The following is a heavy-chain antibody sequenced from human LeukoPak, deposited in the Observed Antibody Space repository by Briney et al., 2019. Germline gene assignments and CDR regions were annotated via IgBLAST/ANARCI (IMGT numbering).Heavy chain of an antibody. CDR1: GGSISSGGYY. V-gene: IGHV4-31*03. J-gene: IGHJ6*02. Sequence: ASETLSLTCTVSGGSISSGGYYWSWIRQHPGKGLEWIGYIYYSGSTYYNPSLKSRVTISVDTTKNQFSLKLSSVTAADTAVYYCARHPPRDYYYGMDVWGQGTTVTVSS. CDR2: IYYSGST. CDR3: ARHPPRDYYYGMDV.